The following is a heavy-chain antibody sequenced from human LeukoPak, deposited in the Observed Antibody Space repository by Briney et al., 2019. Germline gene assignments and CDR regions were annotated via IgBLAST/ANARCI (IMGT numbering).Heavy chain of an antibody. V-gene: IGHV3-23*01. CDR3: AKDISRHPRPMIVVVTSNDTFDI. CDR1: GFTFSSYA. D-gene: IGHD3-22*01. J-gene: IGHJ3*02. CDR2: ISGSDGST. Sequence: GGSLRLSCAASGFTFSSYAMSWVRQAPGKGLEWVSAISGSDGSTYYADSVRGRFTISRDNPKNTLYLQMNSLRAEDTAVYYCAKDISRHPRPMIVVVTSNDTFDIWGQGTMVTVSS.